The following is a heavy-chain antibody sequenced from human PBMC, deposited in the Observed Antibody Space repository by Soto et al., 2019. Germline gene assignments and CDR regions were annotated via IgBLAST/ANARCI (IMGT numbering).Heavy chain of an antibody. V-gene: IGHV4-59*01. Sequence: PSETLSLTCTVSGGSISSYYWSWIRQPPGKGLEWIGYIYYSGSTNYNPSLKSRVTISVDTSKNQFSLKLSSVTAADTAVYYCAREVYDFWTGFHYYYMDVWGKGTTVTVSS. CDR2: IYYSGST. D-gene: IGHD3-3*01. J-gene: IGHJ6*03. CDR3: AREVYDFWTGFHYYYMDV. CDR1: GGSISSYY.